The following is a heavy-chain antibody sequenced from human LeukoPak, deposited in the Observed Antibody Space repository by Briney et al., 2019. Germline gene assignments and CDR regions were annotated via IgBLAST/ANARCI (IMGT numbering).Heavy chain of an antibody. CDR2: INSDGSST. J-gene: IGHJ3*02. V-gene: IGHV3-74*03. CDR1: GFTFSSYW. CDR3: ARDRSIEDAFDI. Sequence: GGPLRLSCAASGFTFSSYWMHWVRQAPGKGLVWVSRINSDGSSTTYADSVKGRFAISRDNAKNTLFLQMNSLSPEDTAVYYCARDRSIEDAFDIWGQGTMVTVSS. D-gene: IGHD3-3*02.